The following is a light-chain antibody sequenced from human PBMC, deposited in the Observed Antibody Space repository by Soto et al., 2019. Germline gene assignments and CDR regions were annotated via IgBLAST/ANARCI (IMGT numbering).Light chain of an antibody. V-gene: IGKV1-5*01. CDR2: DAS. CDR1: QSVRSW. Sequence: ARVYNTCRASQSVRSWLAWYQQKPGRAPKFLIYDASSLESGVPSRFSGSGYGTEFTLTMRTLHPDDFATYYCQHYHTDAVTFGGGTKVDIK. J-gene: IGKJ4*01. CDR3: QHYHTDAVT.